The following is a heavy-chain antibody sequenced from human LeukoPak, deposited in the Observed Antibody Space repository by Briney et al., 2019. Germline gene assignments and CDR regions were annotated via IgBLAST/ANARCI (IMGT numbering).Heavy chain of an antibody. J-gene: IGHJ6*02. CDR3: ARHSLVEDYYDSSGYDDYYYYGMDV. V-gene: IGHV4-39*01. CDR1: GGSISSSSYY. Sequence: SETLSLTCTVSGGSISSSSYYWGWIRQPPGKGLEWIVSIYYSGSTYYNPSLKSRVTISVDTSKNQFSLKLSSVTAADTAVYYCARHSLVEDYYDSSGYDDYYYYGMDVWGQGTTVTVSS. D-gene: IGHD3-22*01. CDR2: IYYSGST.